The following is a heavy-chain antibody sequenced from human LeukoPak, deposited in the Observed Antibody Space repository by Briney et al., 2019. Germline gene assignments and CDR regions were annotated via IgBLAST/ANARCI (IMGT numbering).Heavy chain of an antibody. CDR2: IYETGST. CDR1: GVSLSSSSYY. V-gene: IGHV4-39*02. CDR3: ARDADGYNPLRMYY. D-gene: IGHD5-24*01. J-gene: IGHJ4*02. Sequence: PSETLSLTCSVSGVSLSSSSYYWGGIRQPPGRGLEWIGNIYETGSTNYNPSLKSRVTISLDTSKNQFSLKLSSVTAADTAVYYCARDADGYNPLRMYYWGQGTLVTVSS.